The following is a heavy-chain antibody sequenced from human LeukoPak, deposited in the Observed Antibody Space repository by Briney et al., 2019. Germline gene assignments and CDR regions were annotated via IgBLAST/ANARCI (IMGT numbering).Heavy chain of an antibody. Sequence: PSETLSLTCTASGAPINRFYWNCLRPPPGKELEWIGNIYNGEPTYFHPSLKRRVTLSVATSKTQFILPLAYVTAAATAVYYCFQTNGWPGFDYCGQGGLVTVSS. V-gene: IGHV4-4*09. CDR1: GAPINRFY. J-gene: IGHJ4*02. D-gene: IGHD6-19*01. CDR3: FQTNGWPGFDY. CDR2: IYNGEPT.